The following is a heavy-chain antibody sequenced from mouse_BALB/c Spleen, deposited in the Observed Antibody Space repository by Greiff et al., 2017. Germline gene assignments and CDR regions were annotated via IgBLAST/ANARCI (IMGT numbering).Heavy chain of an antibody. V-gene: IGHV1-9*01. CDR2: IVPGSGST. J-gene: IGHJ4*01. D-gene: IGHD1-1*01. CDR3: ARGGYGSHDYYAMDY. Sequence: VQLQQSGAELMKPGASVKISCKATGYTFSSYWIEWVKQRPGHGLEWIGEIVPGSGSTNYNEKFKGKATFTADTSSNTAYMQLSSLTSEDSAVYYGARGGYGSHDYYAMDYWGQGTSVTVSS. CDR1: GYTFSSYW.